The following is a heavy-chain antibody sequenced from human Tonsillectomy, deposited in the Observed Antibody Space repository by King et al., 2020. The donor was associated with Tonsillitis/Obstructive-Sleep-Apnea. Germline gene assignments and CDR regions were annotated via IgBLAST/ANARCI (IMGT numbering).Heavy chain of an antibody. D-gene: IGHD6-19*01. CDR1: GFTFTSYA. V-gene: IGHV3-23*04. J-gene: IGHJ4*02. CDR3: AKSEGSACPTPNDY. Sequence: VQLVESGGGLVQPGGSLRLSCAASGFTFTSYAMSWVRQAPGKGLEWVSIINSSGGSIYYAGSVKGRFTISRDNSKNTLYLQMNSLRAQDTAVYYCAKSEGSACPTPNDYWGQGTLVTVSS. CDR2: INSSGGSI.